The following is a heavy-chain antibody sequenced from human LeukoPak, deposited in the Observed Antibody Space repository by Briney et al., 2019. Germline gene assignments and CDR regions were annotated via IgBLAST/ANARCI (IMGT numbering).Heavy chain of an antibody. D-gene: IGHD6-19*01. Sequence: SETLSLTCTVSGGSISSYYWSWIRQPPGKGLEWIGSIYYSGSTSYNPSLKSRVTISVDTSKNQFSLKLSSVTAADTAVYYCARVVSSGYFDYWGQGTLVTVSS. CDR2: IYYSGST. J-gene: IGHJ4*02. CDR3: ARVVSSGYFDY. V-gene: IGHV4-59*01. CDR1: GGSISSYY.